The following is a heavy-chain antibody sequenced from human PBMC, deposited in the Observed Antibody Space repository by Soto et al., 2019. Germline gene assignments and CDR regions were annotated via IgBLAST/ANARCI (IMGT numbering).Heavy chain of an antibody. V-gene: IGHV1-46*04. CDR1: GYIFINYY. CDR3: ARDLAAADY. Sequence: QVQLVQSGAEVKKPGASVKISCKTSGYIFINYYIHGVRQAPGQGLEWVALFNPMSGSKNYAQKLQGRVTVTSDTSTSTVYMELSSLISEDTAVYYCARDLAAADYLGQGTLVTVSS. D-gene: IGHD6-13*01. J-gene: IGHJ4*02. CDR2: FNPMSGSK.